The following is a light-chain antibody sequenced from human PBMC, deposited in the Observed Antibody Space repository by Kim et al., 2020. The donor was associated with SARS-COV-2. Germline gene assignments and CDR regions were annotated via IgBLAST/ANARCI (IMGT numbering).Light chain of an antibody. CDR3: AAWDDSLSGVV. Sequence: ELTQPPSASGTPGQRVTISCSGSSSNIGNNYLYWYQQLPGMAPKFLIYNSQRPSGVPDRFSGSKSGTSASLAISGLRSGDEGDYYCAAWDDSLSGVVF. CDR1: SSNIGNNY. V-gene: IGLV1-47*01. CDR2: NS. J-gene: IGLJ2*01.